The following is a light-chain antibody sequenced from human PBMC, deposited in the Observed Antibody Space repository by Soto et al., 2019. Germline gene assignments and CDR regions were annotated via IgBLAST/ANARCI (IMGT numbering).Light chain of an antibody. CDR3: QHYNNWPPIT. CDR2: GAS. CDR1: QSVSNN. V-gene: IGKV3-15*01. J-gene: IGKJ5*01. Sequence: EIVMTQSPATLSVSPGERATLSFRAGQSVSNNLAWYQQKPGQAPRLHIYGASTRATGIPARFSGSGSGTEFTLTISSLQSEDFAVYYCQHYNNWPPITFGQGTRLEI.